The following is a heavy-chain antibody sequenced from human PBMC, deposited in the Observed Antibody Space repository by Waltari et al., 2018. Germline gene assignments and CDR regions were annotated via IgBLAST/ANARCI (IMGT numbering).Heavy chain of an antibody. J-gene: IGHJ6*03. D-gene: IGHD2-2*01. CDR1: GGSISSSSYY. CDR3: ARIVVPAYYYYYMDV. V-gene: IGHV4-39*07. Sequence: QLQLQESGPGLVKPSETLSLTCTVSGGSISSSSYYWGWIRQPPGKGLEWIGNIYYSGGTYYNPSLKSRVTISVETSKNQFSLKLSSVTAADTAVYYCARIVVPAYYYYYMDVWGKGTTVTISS. CDR2: IYYSGGT.